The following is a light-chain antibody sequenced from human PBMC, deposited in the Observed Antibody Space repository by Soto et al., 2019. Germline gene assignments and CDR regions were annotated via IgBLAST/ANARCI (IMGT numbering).Light chain of an antibody. V-gene: IGLV4-69*01. Sequence: QSVLTQSPSASASLGASVKLTCTLSSGHSSYAIAWHQQQPEKGPRYLMKLNSDGSHSKGDGIPDRFSGSSSGAERYLTIASLHSEEEADYYWQTWGTGIQGVFGGGTKVTVL. CDR1: SGHSSYA. CDR3: QTWGTGIQGV. J-gene: IGLJ2*01. CDR2: LNSDGSH.